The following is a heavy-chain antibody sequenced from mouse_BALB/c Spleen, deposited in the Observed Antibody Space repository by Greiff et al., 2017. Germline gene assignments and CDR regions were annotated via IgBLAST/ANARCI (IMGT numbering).Heavy chain of an antibody. V-gene: IGHV2-9*02. Sequence: VQLQQSGPGLVAPSQSLSITCTVSGFSLTSYGVHWVRQPPGKGLEWLGVIWAGGSTNYNSALMSRLSISKDNSKSKVFLKMNSLQTDDTAMYYCARDPDYCGSSYAYAMDYWGQGTSVTVSS. CDR3: ARDPDYCGSSYAYAMDY. D-gene: IGHD1-1*01. J-gene: IGHJ4*01. CDR1: GFSLTSYG. CDR2: IWAGGST.